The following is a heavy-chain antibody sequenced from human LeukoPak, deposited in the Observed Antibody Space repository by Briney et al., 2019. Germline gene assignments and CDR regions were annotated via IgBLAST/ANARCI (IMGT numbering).Heavy chain of an antibody. J-gene: IGHJ4*02. Sequence: GGSLRLSCSASGFTFRSYGMHWVRQAPGKGLEWVAFIRFDGSDKYYGDTVKGRFTISRDNSKDTLYLQMNSLRAEDTAVYYCAKEGSGYSAAWSNYYLDYWGQGTLVTVSS. V-gene: IGHV3-30*02. CDR2: IRFDGSDK. D-gene: IGHD6-19*01. CDR3: AKEGSGYSAAWSNYYLDY. CDR1: GFTFRSYG.